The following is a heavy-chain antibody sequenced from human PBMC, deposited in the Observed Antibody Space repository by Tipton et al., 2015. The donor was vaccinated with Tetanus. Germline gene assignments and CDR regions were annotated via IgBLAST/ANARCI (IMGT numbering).Heavy chain of an antibody. V-gene: IGHV3-30*03. CDR3: AREADCSGGSCFSGDFDT. Sequence: SLRLSCVASGFTFSSYGMNWVRQAPGKGLEWVAIISDDGIHQYYADSVKGRFTISRDNSKNTLYLQMNSLRAEDTALYYCAREADCSGGSCFSGDFDTWGQGTQVTVSS. J-gene: IGHJ4*02. D-gene: IGHD2-15*01. CDR2: ISDDGIHQ. CDR1: GFTFSSYG.